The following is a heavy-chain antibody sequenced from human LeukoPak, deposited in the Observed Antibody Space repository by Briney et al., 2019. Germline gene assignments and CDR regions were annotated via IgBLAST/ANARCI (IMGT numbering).Heavy chain of an antibody. J-gene: IGHJ4*02. Sequence: PSETLSLTCTVSGGSISSYYWRGIRQPAGKGLEWIGRIYTSGSTNYNPSLKSRVTMSVDTSKDQFSLKLSSVTAADTAVYYCARSYSSGGDPPYFDYWGQGTLVTVSS. CDR2: IYTSGST. CDR3: ARSYSSGGDPPYFDY. D-gene: IGHD6-19*01. V-gene: IGHV4-4*07. CDR1: GGSISSYY.